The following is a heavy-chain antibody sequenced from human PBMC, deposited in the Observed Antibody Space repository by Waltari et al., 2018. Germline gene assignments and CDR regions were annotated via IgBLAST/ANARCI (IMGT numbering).Heavy chain of an antibody. V-gene: IGHV5-10-1*03. D-gene: IGHD1-26*01. Sequence: EVQLVQSGAEVKKPGESLRISCKGSGYNFTTYWISWVRQMPGKGLEWMGRINPNDSYNNYSPSFQGHVTISGDKSINTAYVQWSRLRASDTAIYYCARHPVYWDQGHNYGLDVWGQGTTVTVSS. CDR3: ARHPVYWDQGHNYGLDV. J-gene: IGHJ6*02. CDR1: GYNFTTYW. CDR2: INPNDSYN.